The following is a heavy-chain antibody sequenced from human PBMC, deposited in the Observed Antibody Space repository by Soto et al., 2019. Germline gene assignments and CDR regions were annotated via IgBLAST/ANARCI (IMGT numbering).Heavy chain of an antibody. V-gene: IGHV3-15*01. D-gene: IGHD2-21*01. Sequence: EVQLVESGGGLVKPGGSLRLSCAASGFTFTNAWMSWVRQAPGKGLEWVGRIKSKTDGGTTDYAAPVKGRFTISRDDSKNTLSLQMNSLTSDDTAVYYCTTVGYCGGDCYSGFWGQGTLVTVSS. CDR3: TTVGYCGGDCYSGF. CDR1: GFTFTNAW. J-gene: IGHJ4*02. CDR2: IKSKTDGGTT.